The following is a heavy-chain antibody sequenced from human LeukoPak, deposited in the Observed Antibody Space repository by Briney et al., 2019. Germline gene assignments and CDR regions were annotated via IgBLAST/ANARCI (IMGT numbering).Heavy chain of an antibody. D-gene: IGHD1-1*01. V-gene: IGHV4-59*08. J-gene: IGHJ4*02. Sequence: NPSETLSLTCTVSTGSISGDHWSWIRQPPGKGLEWIGYIYYIGSTNYNPSLKSRVTISVDTSKNQFSLRLSSVTAADTAVYYCTRGTVTTRYFDYWGQGALVTVSS. CDR1: TGSISGDH. CDR2: IYYIGST. CDR3: TRGTVTTRYFDY.